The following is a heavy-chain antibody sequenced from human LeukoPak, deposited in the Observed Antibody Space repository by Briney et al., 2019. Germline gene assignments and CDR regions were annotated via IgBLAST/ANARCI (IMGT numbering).Heavy chain of an antibody. V-gene: IGHV4-59*08. J-gene: IGHJ6*02. CDR3: ARLDDGRDYGMDV. Sequence: SETLSLTCTVSGGSISSYYWSWIRQPPRKGLEWIGYIYYSGSTNYNPSLKSRVTISVDTSKNQFSLKLSSVTAADTAVYYCARLDDGRDYGMDVWGQGTTVTVSS. CDR2: IYYSGST. CDR1: GGSISSYY. D-gene: IGHD1-1*01.